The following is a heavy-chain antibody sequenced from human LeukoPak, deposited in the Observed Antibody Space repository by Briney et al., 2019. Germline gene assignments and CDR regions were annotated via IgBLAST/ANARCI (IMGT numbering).Heavy chain of an antibody. V-gene: IGHV4-4*07. CDR3: ARCKGPLNIRHFDY. Sequence: PSETLSLTCTVSGGSISSYYWSWIRQPAGKGLEWIGRIYTSGSTNYNPSLKSRVTMSVDTSKNQFSLKLSSVTAADTAVYYCARCKGPLNIRHFDYWGQGTLVTVSS. D-gene: IGHD2/OR15-2a*01. CDR2: IYTSGST. CDR1: GGSISSYY. J-gene: IGHJ4*02.